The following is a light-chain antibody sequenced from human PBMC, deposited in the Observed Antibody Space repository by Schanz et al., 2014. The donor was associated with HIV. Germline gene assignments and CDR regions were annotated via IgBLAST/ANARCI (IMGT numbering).Light chain of an antibody. J-gene: IGKJ4*01. V-gene: IGKV3-15*01. CDR3: QQRSNWPLT. CDR2: GAS. Sequence: EIVMTQSPATLYVSPGEGATLSCRASQSISNNLAWHQHKPGQAPRLLIYGASTRVTGIPARFSGSGSGTEFTLTISSLEPEDFAVYYCQQRSNWPLTFGGGTKVDIK. CDR1: QSISNN.